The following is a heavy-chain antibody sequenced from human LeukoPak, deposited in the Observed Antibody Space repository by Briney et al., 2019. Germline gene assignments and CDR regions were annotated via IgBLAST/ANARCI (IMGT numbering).Heavy chain of an antibody. CDR3: ARDGSYIGLDV. D-gene: IGHD1-26*01. J-gene: IGHJ3*01. Sequence: GGSVTLSCAPSTFTFEKHGMSWVRQAPKKGREWVSCLHWNGGSTGHADSVKGRFTITRDNAKKTLYLQMNSLRAEDTALYYCARDGSYIGLDVWGQGTMVTVSS. CDR2: LHWNGGST. CDR1: TFTFEKHG. V-gene: IGHV3-20*04.